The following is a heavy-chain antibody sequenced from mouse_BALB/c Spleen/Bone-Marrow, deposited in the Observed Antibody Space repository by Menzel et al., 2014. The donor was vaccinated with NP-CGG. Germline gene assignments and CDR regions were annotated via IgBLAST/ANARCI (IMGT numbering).Heavy chain of an antibody. CDR2: INSNGGST. CDR1: GFTFSSYG. J-gene: IGHJ2*01. CDR3: ARDGSSYEGNYFDY. V-gene: IGHV5-6-3*01. D-gene: IGHD1-1*01. Sequence: EVQLQESGGGLVQPGGSLKLSCAASGFTFSSYGMSWVRQTPDKRLELVATINSNGGSTYYPDSVKGRFTISRDNAKNTLYLQMSSLKSEDTAMYYCARDGSSYEGNYFDYWGQGTTLTVSS.